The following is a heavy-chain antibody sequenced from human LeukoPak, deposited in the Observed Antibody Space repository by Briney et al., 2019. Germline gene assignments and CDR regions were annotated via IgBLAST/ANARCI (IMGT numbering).Heavy chain of an antibody. CDR2: IYYSGST. Sequence: SETLSLTCTVSGGSISSYYWSWIRQPPGKGLEWIGYIYYSGSTNYNPSLKSRVTISVDTSKNQSSLKLSSVTAADTAVYSCARTDCSGGSCPFDYWGQGTLVTVSS. V-gene: IGHV4-59*08. CDR3: ARTDCSGGSCPFDY. CDR1: GGSISSYY. J-gene: IGHJ4*02. D-gene: IGHD2-15*01.